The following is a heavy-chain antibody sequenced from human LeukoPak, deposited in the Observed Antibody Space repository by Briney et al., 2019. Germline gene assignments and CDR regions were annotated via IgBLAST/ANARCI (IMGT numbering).Heavy chain of an antibody. CDR3: ARKYDFWSGALFDY. Sequence: SEALSLTCTVSVGSISSYYWCWIRPPPGKGLEWMGYIYYSGSTNYNPSLKSRVTISVDTSKNQFSLKLSSVTAADTAVYYCARKYDFWSGALFDYWGQGTLVTVSS. V-gene: IGHV4-59*08. D-gene: IGHD3-3*01. CDR1: VGSISSYY. CDR2: IYYSGST. J-gene: IGHJ4*02.